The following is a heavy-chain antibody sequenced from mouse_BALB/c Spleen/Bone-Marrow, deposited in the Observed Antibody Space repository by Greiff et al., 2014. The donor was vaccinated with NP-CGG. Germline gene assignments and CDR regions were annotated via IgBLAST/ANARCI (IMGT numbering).Heavy chain of an antibody. CDR1: GFSLTTYG. CDR2: IWTGGST. J-gene: IGHJ2*01. V-gene: IGHV2-2*02. Sequence: QVQLKESGPGLVQPSQSLSITCTVSGFSLTTYGVHWVRQSPGKGLEWLGVIWTGGSTDYNAAFISRLSISKDNSKSQVFFEMNSLQANDTAIYYCARNHRGYYFDCWGQGTTLTVSS. CDR3: ARNHRGYYFDC. D-gene: IGHD3-1*01.